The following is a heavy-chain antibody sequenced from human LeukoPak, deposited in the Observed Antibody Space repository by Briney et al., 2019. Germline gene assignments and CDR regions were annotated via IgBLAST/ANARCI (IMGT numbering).Heavy chain of an antibody. CDR2: IYYSGST. J-gene: IGHJ3*02. CDR1: GGSISSNSYY. CDR3: ARDRGQQLVPQAFDI. D-gene: IGHD6-13*01. V-gene: IGHV4-39*02. Sequence: SETLSLTCAVSGGSISSNSYYWGWIRQPPGKGLEWTGSIYYSGSTYYNPSLKSRVTISVDTSKNQFSLKLSSVTAADTPVYYCARDRGQQLVPQAFDIWGQGTMVTVSS.